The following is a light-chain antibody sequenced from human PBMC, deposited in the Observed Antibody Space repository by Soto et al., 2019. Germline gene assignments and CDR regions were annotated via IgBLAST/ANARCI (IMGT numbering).Light chain of an antibody. CDR2: DAS. CDR1: QSLDKW. Sequence: DIQMTQSPSTLSASVGDRVSISCRASQSLDKWLAWYQQKPGEAPKLLVSDASYLESGVSSRFTGSGSGTEVTLTISSLQPDDFATYYCQQYTRYPYTFGQGTKLEIK. CDR3: QQYTRYPYT. V-gene: IGKV1-5*01. J-gene: IGKJ2*01.